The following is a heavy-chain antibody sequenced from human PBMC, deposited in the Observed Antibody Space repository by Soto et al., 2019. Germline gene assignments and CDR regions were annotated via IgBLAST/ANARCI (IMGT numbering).Heavy chain of an antibody. CDR2: ISAYNGNT. CDR1: GYTFTSYG. J-gene: IGHJ6*02. CDR3: ARLYCSGGSCYSRYGMDV. D-gene: IGHD2-15*01. V-gene: IGHV1-18*01. Sequence: QVPLVQSGAEVKKPGASVKVSCKASGYTFTSYGISWVRQAPGQGLEWMGWISAYNGNTNYAQKLQGRVTMTTDTSTSTAYMELRSLRSDDTAVYYCARLYCSGGSCYSRYGMDVWGQGTTVTVSS.